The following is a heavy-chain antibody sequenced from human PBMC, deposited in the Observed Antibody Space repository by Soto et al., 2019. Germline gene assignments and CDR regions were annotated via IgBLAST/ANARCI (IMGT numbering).Heavy chain of an antibody. J-gene: IGHJ6*02. CDR1: GYTFTSYG. V-gene: IGHV1-18*01. CDR3: AREGQAPYYYYGMDV. Sequence: SVKVSCKDSGYTFTSYGFSWVRQAPGQGLEWMGWISGYNGNTKYAEKFQGRVTMTTDTSTSTAHMELRSLRSDDTAVYYCAREGQAPYYYYGMDVWGQGTAVTVSS. CDR2: ISGYNGNT.